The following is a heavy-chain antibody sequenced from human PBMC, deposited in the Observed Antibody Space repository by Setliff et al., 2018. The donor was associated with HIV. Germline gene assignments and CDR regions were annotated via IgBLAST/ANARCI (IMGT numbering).Heavy chain of an antibody. CDR1: GGSISSYY. CDR2: MFVGESP. Sequence: SETLSLTCSVSGGSISSYYWSWIRQPAGKGLEWVGRMFVGESPNYNPSLKSRLSISVDTSKRQFSLKLKSVTAADTAVYYCALTGHRLLRGYMDVWGKGTTVTVSS. D-gene: IGHD2-15*01. V-gene: IGHV4-4*07. CDR3: ALTGHRLLRGYMDV. J-gene: IGHJ6*03.